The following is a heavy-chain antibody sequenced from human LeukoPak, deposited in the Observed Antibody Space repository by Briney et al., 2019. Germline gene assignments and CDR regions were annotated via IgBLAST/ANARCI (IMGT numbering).Heavy chain of an antibody. CDR3: ARPHNPQSYCGGDCYSGTPDY. CDR1: GYTFTGYY. Sequence: ASVKVSCKASGYTFTGYYMHWVRQAPGQGLEWMGWINTNTGNPTYAQGFTGRFVFSLDTSVSTAYLQISSLKAEDTAVYYCARPHNPQSYCGGDCYSGTPDYWGQGTLVTVSS. CDR2: INTNTGNP. J-gene: IGHJ4*02. D-gene: IGHD2-21*02. V-gene: IGHV7-4-1*02.